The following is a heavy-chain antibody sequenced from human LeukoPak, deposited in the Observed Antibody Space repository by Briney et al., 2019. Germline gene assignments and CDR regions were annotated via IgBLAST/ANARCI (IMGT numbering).Heavy chain of an antibody. D-gene: IGHD3-10*01. V-gene: IGHV4-39*01. CDR3: ARLKAGEESWFDP. Sequence: PSETLSLTCTVSGGSISSSSYYWGWIRQPPGKVLEWIGSIYYSGSTYYNPSLKSRVTISVDTSKNQFSLKLSSVTAADTAVYYCARLKAGEESWFDPWGQGTLVTVSS. J-gene: IGHJ5*02. CDR2: IYYSGST. CDR1: GGSISSSSYY.